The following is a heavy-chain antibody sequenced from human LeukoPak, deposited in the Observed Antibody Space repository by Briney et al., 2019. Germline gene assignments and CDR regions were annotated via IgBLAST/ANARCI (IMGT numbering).Heavy chain of an antibody. Sequence: GRSLRLSCAASGFTFSSYGMHWVRQAPGKGLEWVAVIWYDGSNKYYADSVKGRFTISRDNSKNTLYLQMNSLRAEDTAVYYCARGGSGSSSSGMDVWGQGTTVTVSS. CDR2: IWYDGSNK. V-gene: IGHV3-33*01. D-gene: IGHD3-10*01. J-gene: IGHJ6*02. CDR1: GFTFSSYG. CDR3: ARGGSGSSSSGMDV.